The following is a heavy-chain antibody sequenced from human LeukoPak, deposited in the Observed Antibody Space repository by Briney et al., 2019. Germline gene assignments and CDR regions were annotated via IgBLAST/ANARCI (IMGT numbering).Heavy chain of an antibody. CDR2: IYTSGST. D-gene: IGHD3-22*01. CDR1: GGSISSYY. V-gene: IGHV4-4*08. Sequence: PSETLSLTCTVSGGSISSYYWSWIRQPPGKGLEWIGYIYTSGSTNYNPSLKSRVTMSVDTSKNQFSLKLSSVTAADTAVYYCARDWATSYYYDSSGSSRGRRGAFDIWGQGTMVTVSS. CDR3: ARDWATSYYYDSSGSSRGRRGAFDI. J-gene: IGHJ3*02.